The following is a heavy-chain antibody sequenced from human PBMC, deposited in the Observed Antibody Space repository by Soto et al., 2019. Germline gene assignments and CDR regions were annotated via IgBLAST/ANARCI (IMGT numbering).Heavy chain of an antibody. D-gene: IGHD3-22*01. Sequence: PSETLSLTCAVSGGSISSSNWWSWVRQPPGKGLEWIGEIYHSGSTNYNPYLKSRVTISVDKSKNQFSLKLSSVTAADTAVYYCATYYDSSGYYSPVAEYFQHWGQGTLVTVS. J-gene: IGHJ1*01. V-gene: IGHV4-4*02. CDR3: ATYYDSSGYYSPVAEYFQH. CDR1: GGSISSSNW. CDR2: IYHSGST.